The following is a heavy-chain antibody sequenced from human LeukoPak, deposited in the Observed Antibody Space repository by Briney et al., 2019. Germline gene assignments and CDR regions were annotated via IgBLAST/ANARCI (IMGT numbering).Heavy chain of an antibody. D-gene: IGHD3-10*01. CDR1: GFTFSQHG. Sequence: GGSLRLSCAASGFTFSQHGIHWVRQAPGKGLEGVAVIRYDGSEAYYAESVKGRFTISRDNSKDTLYLQMNSLRDDDTALYFCARETWIRENKILGDYWGQGTPVTVSS. J-gene: IGHJ4*02. CDR2: IRYDGSEA. V-gene: IGHV3-33*01. CDR3: ARETWIRENKILGDY.